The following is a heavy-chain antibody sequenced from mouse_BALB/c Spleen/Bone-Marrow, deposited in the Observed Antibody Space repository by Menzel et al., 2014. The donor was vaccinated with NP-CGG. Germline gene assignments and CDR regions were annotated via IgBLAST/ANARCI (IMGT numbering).Heavy chain of an antibody. J-gene: IGHJ3*01. CDR2: IYPYNGGT. D-gene: IGHD1-2*01. V-gene: IGHV1S29*02. CDR3: ARRFITTAAWFAY. CDR1: GYTFTDYN. Sequence: EVQLQQSGPELVKPGASVKISCKASGYTFTDYNMHWVKQSHGKSLEWIGYIYPYNGGTGYNQKFKSKATLTVDNSSSAAYMELRSLTSEASAVYFCARRFITTAAWFAYWGQGTLVTVSA.